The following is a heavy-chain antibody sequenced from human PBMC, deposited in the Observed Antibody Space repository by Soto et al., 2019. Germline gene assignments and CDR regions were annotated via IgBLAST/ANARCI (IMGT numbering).Heavy chain of an antibody. CDR2: VFYTGSI. Sequence: SETLSLTCTVPGGSIRGYYWSWIRQPPGKGLEWIGNVFYTGSINYNPSLNSRVTISVDTSKNQFSLQLRSVATADTAVYYCARLRWVNSPPHAFDFWGQGTRVTVSS. D-gene: IGHD1-7*01. V-gene: IGHV4-59*01. CDR3: ARLRWVNSPPHAFDF. CDR1: GGSIRGYY. J-gene: IGHJ3*01.